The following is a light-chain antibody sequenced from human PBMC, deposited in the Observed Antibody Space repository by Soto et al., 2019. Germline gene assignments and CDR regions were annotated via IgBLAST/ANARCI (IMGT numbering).Light chain of an antibody. CDR3: QQHSQLPIT. Sequence: EIVMTQSPGTLSLSPGETAALSCRASQTIGRNYLAWYQQKPGQAPRLLIYYISTRAADIPARFSGSGSGTDFTLTISSLQSEDSGVYYCQQHSQLPITLGQGTRLEIK. CDR2: YIS. CDR1: QTIGRN. J-gene: IGKJ5*01. V-gene: IGKV3-15*01.